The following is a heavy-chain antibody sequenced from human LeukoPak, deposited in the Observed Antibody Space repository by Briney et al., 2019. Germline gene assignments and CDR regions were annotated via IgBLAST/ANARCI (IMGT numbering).Heavy chain of an antibody. D-gene: IGHD5-18*01. J-gene: IGHJ4*02. CDR2: IYYTGTT. CDR1: GGSIFSYY. CDR3: ARAGYNYGYNFDY. V-gene: IGHV4-59*07. Sequence: TSDTLSLTCTVSGGSIFSYYWSWIRQPPGKGLEWIGYIYYTGTTNYNPSLKSRVTISVDTSKNQFSLKLSSVTAADTAVYYCARAGYNYGYNFDYWGQGTLVTVSS.